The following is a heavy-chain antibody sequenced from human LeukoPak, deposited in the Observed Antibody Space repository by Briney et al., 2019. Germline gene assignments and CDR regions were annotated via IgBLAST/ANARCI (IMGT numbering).Heavy chain of an antibody. CDR2: ISYDGSNK. CDR3: ARTRCSGGSCGISFDY. CDR1: GFTFSSYA. J-gene: IGHJ4*02. V-gene: IGHV3-30*04. D-gene: IGHD2-15*01. Sequence: GGSLRLSCAASGFTFSSYAMHWVRQAPGKGLEWVAVISYDGSNKYYADSVKGRFTISRDNSKNTLYLQMNSLRAEDTAVYYCARTRCSGGSCGISFDYWGQGTLVTVSS.